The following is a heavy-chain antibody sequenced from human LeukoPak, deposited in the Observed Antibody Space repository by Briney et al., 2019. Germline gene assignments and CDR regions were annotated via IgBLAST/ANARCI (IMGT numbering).Heavy chain of an antibody. Sequence: ASVKVSCKQSGYTFTNYLIHWVRQAPGLGHEWMGIINPRRGSTRYAQKFQDRVVVTRDTSTSTVYMELSSLRSDDTAVYYCTREGAAEAKNFDYRGQGTLVTVSS. J-gene: IGHJ4*02. V-gene: IGHV1-46*01. CDR2: INPRRGST. CDR3: TREGAAEAKNFDY. D-gene: IGHD6-13*01. CDR1: GYTFTNYL.